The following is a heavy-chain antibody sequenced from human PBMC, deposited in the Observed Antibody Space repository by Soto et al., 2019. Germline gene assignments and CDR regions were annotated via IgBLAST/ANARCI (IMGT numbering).Heavy chain of an antibody. Sequence: GGSLRLSCAASGFTFNRYTMHWVRQAPVKGLEWVAVISYDGNNEYYADSVKGRFTISRDNSKNTLYLQMNTLTAEDTAVYYCAGSQKDLYDFDYWGQGTLVTVSS. V-gene: IGHV3-30-3*01. CDR1: GFTFNRYT. D-gene: IGHD3-16*01. CDR2: ISYDGNNE. J-gene: IGHJ4*02. CDR3: AGSQKDLYDFDY.